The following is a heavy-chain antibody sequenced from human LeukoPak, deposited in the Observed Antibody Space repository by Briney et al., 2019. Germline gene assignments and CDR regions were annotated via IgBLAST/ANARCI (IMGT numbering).Heavy chain of an antibody. CDR1: GFTFSNAW. CDR2: IKSKTDGGTT. CDR3: TTEVAQQLVNFQH. J-gene: IGHJ1*01. Sequence: PGGSLRLSCAASGFTFSNAWMSWVRQAPGKGLEWVGRIKSKTDGGTTDYAAPVKGRFTISRDDSKNTLYLQMNSLKTEDTAVYYCTTEVAQQLVNFQHWGQGTLVTVSS. V-gene: IGHV3-15*01. D-gene: IGHD6-13*01.